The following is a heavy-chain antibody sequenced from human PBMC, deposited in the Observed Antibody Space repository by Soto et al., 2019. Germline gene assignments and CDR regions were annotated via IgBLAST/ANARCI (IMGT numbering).Heavy chain of an antibody. CDR1: GGTFSTYT. J-gene: IGHJ4*02. D-gene: IGHD2-21*01. CDR3: AFDVQTGVVYFDN. Sequence: QVQLVQSGAEVKKPGSSVKVSCKASGGTFSTYTISWVRQAPGQGLEWLGRIIPLFGLPNHAHKFQDRVTITADKSTDTAYLEMNSLRPEDTAVYYCAFDVQTGVVYFDNWGQGTLVTVSS. V-gene: IGHV1-69*02. CDR2: IIPLFGLP.